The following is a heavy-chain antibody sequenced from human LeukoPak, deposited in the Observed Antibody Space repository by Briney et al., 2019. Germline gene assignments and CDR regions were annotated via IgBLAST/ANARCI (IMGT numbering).Heavy chain of an antibody. CDR1: GYSVSSGYY. CDR2: MYHSGDT. CDR3: AGHYYGSGSYNYYYYGMDV. D-gene: IGHD3-10*01. J-gene: IGHJ6*02. Sequence: SETLSLTCTVSGYSVSSGYYWGWIRQPPGKGLEWIGSMYHSGDTYYNPSLKSRVTISVDTSKNQFSLKLSSVTAADTAVYYCAGHYYGSGSYNYYYYGMDVWGQGTTVTVSS. V-gene: IGHV4-38-2*02.